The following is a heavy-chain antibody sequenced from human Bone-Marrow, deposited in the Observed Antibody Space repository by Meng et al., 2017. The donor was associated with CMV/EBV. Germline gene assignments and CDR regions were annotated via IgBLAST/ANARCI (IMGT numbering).Heavy chain of an antibody. CDR1: GFNFDDYA. CDR2: ISWNGGTV. V-gene: IGHV3-9*01. Sequence: SLKISCAASGFNFDDYAMYWVRQAPGKGLEWVSGISWNGGTVGYADSVKGRFTISRDNAKNSLFLQMNSLRAADTALYYCAKSNTAVGYYYAMNVWGLGTTVTVYS. CDR3: AKSNTAVGYYYAMNV. D-gene: IGHD4-11*01. J-gene: IGHJ6*01.